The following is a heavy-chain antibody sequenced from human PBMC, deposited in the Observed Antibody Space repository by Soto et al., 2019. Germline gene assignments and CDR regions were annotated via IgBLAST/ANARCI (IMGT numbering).Heavy chain of an antibody. V-gene: IGHV2-70*04. Sequence: SGPTLVNPXQTLTLTCTFSEFSLSTSGMRVSWIRQPPGKALEWLARIDWDDDKFYITSLKTRLTISKDSSKNQVVLTMTNMDPVDTATYYCARMFHCSGGTCPFDYWGQGALVTVSS. CDR3: ARMFHCSGGTCPFDY. D-gene: IGHD2-15*01. J-gene: IGHJ4*02. CDR1: EFSLSTSGMR. CDR2: IDWDDDK.